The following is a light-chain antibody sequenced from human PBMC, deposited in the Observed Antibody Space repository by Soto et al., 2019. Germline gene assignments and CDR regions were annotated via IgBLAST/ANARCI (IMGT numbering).Light chain of an antibody. CDR1: QYINTR. CDR3: HQRQSWPRT. V-gene: IGKV3-11*01. CDR2: QTS. J-gene: IGKJ1*01. Sequence: EIVLTQSPATLSSFPGHGVTLFCRASQYINTRWAWYQHRPGQAPRLLIYQTSIRAAGIPARFSASGSGTDFTLTISDVQPEDFALYYCHQRQSWPRTFGQGTKVDI.